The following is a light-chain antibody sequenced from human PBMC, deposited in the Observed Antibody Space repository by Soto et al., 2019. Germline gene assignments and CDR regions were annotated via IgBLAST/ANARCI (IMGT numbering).Light chain of an antibody. CDR3: QQYRT. CDR1: QSVSSN. J-gene: IGKJ1*01. CDR2: GVS. V-gene: IGKV3-15*01. Sequence: EIVMTQSPATLSVSPGERATLSCRASQSVSSNLAWYQQKPGQAPRLLIYGVSTRATGIPARFSGSGSGTDFTLTISSLQSEDFAVYYCQQYRTFGQGTKVEIK.